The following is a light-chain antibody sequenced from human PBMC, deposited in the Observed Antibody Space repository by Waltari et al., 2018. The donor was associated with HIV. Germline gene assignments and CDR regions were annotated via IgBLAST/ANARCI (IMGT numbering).Light chain of an antibody. CDR3: QQYYATPIT. Sequence: IVMTQSPDSLAVSLGERATINCKSSQSVLYSPNNKYYLAWYQQKPGQPPKLLIYWASTRESGVPDRFSGSGSETDFTLTITSLQAEDVAVYHCQQYYATPITFGQGTRLQIK. CDR2: WAS. V-gene: IGKV4-1*01. CDR1: QSVLYSPNNKYY. J-gene: IGKJ5*01.